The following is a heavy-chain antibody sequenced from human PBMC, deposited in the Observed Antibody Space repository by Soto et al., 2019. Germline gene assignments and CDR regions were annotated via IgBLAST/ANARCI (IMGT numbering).Heavy chain of an antibody. J-gene: IGHJ4*02. CDR2: IFSNDET. V-gene: IGHV2-26*01. D-gene: IGHD2-21*01. CDR3: ARTVARMNLDY. CDR1: GFSLSNARMG. Sequence: QVALKESGPVLVKPTETLTLTCTVSGFSLSNARMGVSWIRQPPGKALEWLAHIFSNDETAYSTSLKTRLTISKDTSKSQVVLTMGNMDPVDTATYYCARTVARMNLDYWGQGTLVTVSS.